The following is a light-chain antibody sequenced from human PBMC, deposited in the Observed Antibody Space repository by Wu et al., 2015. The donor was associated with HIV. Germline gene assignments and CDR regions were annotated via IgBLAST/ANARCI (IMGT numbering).Light chain of an antibody. J-gene: IGKJ2*01. CDR1: QTVAAV. CDR3: QQYGSSNT. Sequence: SCRASQTVAAVLSLVPAETWPRXPGLLIYGASSRATGIPDRFRGSESGADFTLTISRLEPEDFAMYYCQQYGSSNTFGQGTKLEIK. V-gene: IGKV3-20*01. CDR2: GAS.